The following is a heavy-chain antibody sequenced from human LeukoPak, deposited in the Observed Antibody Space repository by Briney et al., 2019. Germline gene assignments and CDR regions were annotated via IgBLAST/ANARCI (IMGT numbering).Heavy chain of an antibody. J-gene: IGHJ4*02. CDR2: IYYSGST. Sequence: PSETLSLTCTVSGGSISSSSYYWGWIRQPPGKGLEWIGYIYYSGSTNYNPSLKSRVTISVDTSKNQFSLKLSSVTAADTAVYYCARDPGYCSGGSCYRSNYFDYWGQGTLVTVSS. CDR3: ARDPGYCSGGSCYRSNYFDY. CDR1: GGSISSSSYY. D-gene: IGHD2-15*01. V-gene: IGHV4-61*01.